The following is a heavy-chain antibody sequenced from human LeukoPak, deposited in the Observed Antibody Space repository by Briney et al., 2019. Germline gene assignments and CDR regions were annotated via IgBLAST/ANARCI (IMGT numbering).Heavy chain of an antibody. J-gene: IGHJ3*02. V-gene: IGHV4-59*01. CDR1: GGSISSYY. D-gene: IGHD3-10*01. CDR3: ARAMKQFRDDAFDI. Sequence: SETLSLTCTVSGGSISSYYWSWIRQPPGKGLEWIGYIYYSGSTNYNPSLKSRVTISVDTPKNQFSLKLSSVTAADTAVYYCARAMKQFRDDAFDIWGQGTMITVSS. CDR2: IYYSGST.